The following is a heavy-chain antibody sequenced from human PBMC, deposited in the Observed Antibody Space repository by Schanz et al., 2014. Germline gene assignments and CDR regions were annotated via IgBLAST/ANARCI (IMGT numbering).Heavy chain of an antibody. J-gene: IGHJ4*02. CDR1: GGSVSSGGDY. CDR3: AKDSTHIDIVLVPTAIDY. CDR2: MSYDGSIK. Sequence: QVQLQESGPGLVKPSQTLSLTCTVSGGSVSSGGDYWSWIRQAPGKGLEWVAAMSYDGSIKDYGDSVKGRFTIARDNSKNTLYLHMNTLRSEDTAVYYCAKDSTHIDIVLVPTAIDYWGQGTLVTVSS. D-gene: IGHD2-2*01. V-gene: IGHV3-30*18.